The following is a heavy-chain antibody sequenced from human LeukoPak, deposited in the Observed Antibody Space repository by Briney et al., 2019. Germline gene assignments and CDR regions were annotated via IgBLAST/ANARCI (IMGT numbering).Heavy chain of an antibody. CDR1: GFTFSSYA. Sequence: QPGGPLRLSCAASGFTFSSYAISSVRQAPGKGLEWVSTIIGSGGSTYYADSVKGRFTISRDNSKNTLYLQMNSLRAEDTAVYYCARMIAAAGTTGGDYFDYWGQGTLVTVSS. CDR3: ARMIAAAGTTGGDYFDY. CDR2: IIGSGGST. V-gene: IGHV3-23*01. J-gene: IGHJ4*02. D-gene: IGHD6-13*01.